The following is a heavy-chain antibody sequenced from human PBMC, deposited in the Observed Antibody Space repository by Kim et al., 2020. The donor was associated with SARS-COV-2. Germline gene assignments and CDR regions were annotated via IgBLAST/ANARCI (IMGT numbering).Heavy chain of an antibody. CDR2: ISSSSSYI. D-gene: IGHD6-13*01. J-gene: IGHJ4*02. CDR1: GFTFSSYS. Sequence: GGSLRLSCAASGFTFSSYSMNWVRQAPGKGLEWVSSISSSSSYIYYADSVTGRFTISRDNAKNSLYLQMNSLRAEDTAVYYCARGRAAGIDYWGQGTLVTVSS. V-gene: IGHV3-21*01. CDR3: ARGRAAGIDY.